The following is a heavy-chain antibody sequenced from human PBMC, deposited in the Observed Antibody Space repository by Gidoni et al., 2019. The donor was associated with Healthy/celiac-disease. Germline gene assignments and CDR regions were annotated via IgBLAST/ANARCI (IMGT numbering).Heavy chain of an antibody. D-gene: IGHD2-21*02. CDR3: ARGIANCGGDCYEYFQH. CDR1: GFTFSTYS. CDR2: ISSSSSYI. V-gene: IGHV3-21*01. J-gene: IGHJ1*01. Sequence: EVQLVESGGGLVKPGGSLRLSCAAPGFTFSTYSMNWVRQAPGKGLEWVSSISSSSSYIYYGDSVKGRFTISRDNAKNSLSLQMNSLRAEDTAVYYCARGIANCGGDCYEYFQHWGQGTLVTVSS.